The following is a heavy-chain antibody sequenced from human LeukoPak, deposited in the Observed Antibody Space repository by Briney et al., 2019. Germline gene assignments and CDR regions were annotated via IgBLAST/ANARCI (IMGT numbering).Heavy chain of an antibody. CDR3: AKGYSSSENY. V-gene: IGHV3-30*02. J-gene: IGHJ4*02. Sequence: GGSLRLSCAASGFTFSSFGMHWVRQAPGKGLEWVAFIRYDGSNKYYADSVKGRFTVSRDNSKNTLYLQMNSLRAEDTAVYYCAKGYSSSENYWGQGTLVTVSS. CDR1: GFTFSSFG. D-gene: IGHD6-13*01. CDR2: IRYDGSNK.